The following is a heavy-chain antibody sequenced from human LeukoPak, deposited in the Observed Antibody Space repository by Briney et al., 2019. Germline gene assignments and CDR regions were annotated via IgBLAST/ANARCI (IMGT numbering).Heavy chain of an antibody. J-gene: IGHJ4*02. CDR3: ASELGYCSGGSCPTTPFDY. CDR2: ISYDGSNK. V-gene: IGHV3-30*04. D-gene: IGHD2-15*01. CDR1: GFTFSSYA. Sequence: GRSLRLSCAASGFTFSSYAMHWVRQAPGKGLEWVAVISYDGSNKYYADSVKGRFTISRDNSKNTLYLQMNSLRAEDTAVYYCASELGYCSGGSCPTTPFDYWGQGTLVTVSS.